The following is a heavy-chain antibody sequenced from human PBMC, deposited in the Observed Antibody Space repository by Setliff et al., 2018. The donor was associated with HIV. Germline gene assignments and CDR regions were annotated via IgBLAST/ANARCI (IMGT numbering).Heavy chain of an antibody. CDR3: TRESSRVPWSPDAFDI. Sequence: SETLSLTCTVSGGSFSDYYRSWIRQPPGKGLEWIGYIYTSGSTNYNPSLKSRVTTSIDTSKNQFSLKLSSVTAADTAVYYCTRESSRVPWSPDAFDIWGQGTRVTVSS. CDR2: IYTSGST. J-gene: IGHJ3*02. CDR1: GGSFSDYY. V-gene: IGHV4-59*01. D-gene: IGHD2-15*01.